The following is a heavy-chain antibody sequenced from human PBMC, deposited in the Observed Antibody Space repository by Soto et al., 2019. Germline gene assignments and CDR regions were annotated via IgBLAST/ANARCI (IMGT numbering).Heavy chain of an antibody. D-gene: IGHD6-13*01. CDR1: GFTFDNYA. V-gene: IGHV3-9*01. CDR2: ISWNSGSI. CDR3: AKFGTAAAGDEADY. J-gene: IGHJ4*02. Sequence: EVQLVESGGGLVQPGKSLRLSCAASGFTFDNYAMHWVRQAPGKGLEWVSGISWNSGSIGYADSVKGRFTISRDNAKKSLYLQMNSLRAEDTALYYCAKFGTAAAGDEADYWGQGTLVTVSS.